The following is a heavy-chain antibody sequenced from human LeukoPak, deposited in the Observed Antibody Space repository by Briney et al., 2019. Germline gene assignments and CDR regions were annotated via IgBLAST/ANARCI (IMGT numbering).Heavy chain of an antibody. CDR2: ISWNSGSI. V-gene: IGHV3-9*01. D-gene: IGHD6-19*01. Sequence: GGSLRLSCAASGFTFDDYAMHWVRQAPGKGLEGVSGISWNSGSIGYADSVKGRFTISRDNAKNSLYLQMNSLRAEDTALYYCAKDRKQWLGYVDYWGQGTLVTVSS. J-gene: IGHJ4*02. CDR3: AKDRKQWLGYVDY. CDR1: GFTFDDYA.